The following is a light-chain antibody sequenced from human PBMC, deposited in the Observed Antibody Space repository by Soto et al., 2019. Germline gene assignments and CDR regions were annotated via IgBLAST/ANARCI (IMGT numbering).Light chain of an antibody. CDR1: QSVTSTY. CDR3: QQSESSPRT. J-gene: IGKJ1*01. V-gene: IGKV3-20*01. CDR2: GTS. Sequence: EIVLTQSPGTLSLSPGERATLSCRASQSVTSTYLAWYQQTPRQAPRLLIYGTSNRATGVPDRFSGSGSGTDFTLNISGLEPEDFAVYYCQQSESSPRTFGQGTKVEIK.